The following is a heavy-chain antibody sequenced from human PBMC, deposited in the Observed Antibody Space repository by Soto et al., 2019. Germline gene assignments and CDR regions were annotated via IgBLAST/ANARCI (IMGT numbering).Heavy chain of an antibody. D-gene: IGHD6-19*01. Sequence: TLSLTCTVSGGSISSGDYYWSWIRQPPGKGLEWIGYIYHSGSTYYNPSLKSRVTISVDTSKNQFSLKLSSVTAADTAVYYCARELIAGAGTGFDYWGQGTLVTVSS. CDR2: IYHSGST. J-gene: IGHJ4*02. CDR1: GGSISSGDYY. V-gene: IGHV4-30-4*01. CDR3: ARELIAGAGTGFDY.